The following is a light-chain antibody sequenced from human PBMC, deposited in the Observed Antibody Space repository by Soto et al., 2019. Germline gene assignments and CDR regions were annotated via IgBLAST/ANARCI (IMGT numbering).Light chain of an antibody. V-gene: IGKV1-39*01. CDR2: GSS. J-gene: IGKJ4*01. CDR1: QSLYTY. Sequence: DIQMTQSPSSLSASVGDRVTITCRASQSLYTYLHCFQQKPGKAPKLLIYGSSSLQSGVPSRFTGSGSVTDFTLTISSLQPEDFATYYCQQSYFTPVTFGGGTKVELK. CDR3: QQSYFTPVT.